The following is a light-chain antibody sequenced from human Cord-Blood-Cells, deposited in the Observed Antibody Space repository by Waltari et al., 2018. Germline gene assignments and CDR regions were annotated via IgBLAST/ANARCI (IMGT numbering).Light chain of an antibody. CDR3: QQYNNWPQT. CDR1: QSVSSN. Sequence: EIVLTQYPATLSVSPGDRATLYCRASQSVSSNLALYQQKPGQAPRLLIYGASTRATGIPARFSGSGSGTEFTLTISSLQSEDCAVYYCQQYNNWPQTFGQGTKVEIK. J-gene: IGKJ1*01. CDR2: GAS. V-gene: IGKV3-15*01.